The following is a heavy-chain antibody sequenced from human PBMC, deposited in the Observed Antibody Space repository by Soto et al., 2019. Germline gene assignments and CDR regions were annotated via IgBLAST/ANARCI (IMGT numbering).Heavy chain of an antibody. Sequence: PVGSLRLSCAASGFTFSSYAMHWVRQAPGKGLEWVAVISYDGSNKYYADSVKGRFTISRDNSKNTLYLQMNSLRAEDTAVYYCARDFRYCSSTSCYNYYYGMDVWGQGTTVTVSS. J-gene: IGHJ6*02. D-gene: IGHD2-2*02. CDR2: ISYDGSNK. V-gene: IGHV3-30-3*01. CDR1: GFTFSSYA. CDR3: ARDFRYCSSTSCYNYYYGMDV.